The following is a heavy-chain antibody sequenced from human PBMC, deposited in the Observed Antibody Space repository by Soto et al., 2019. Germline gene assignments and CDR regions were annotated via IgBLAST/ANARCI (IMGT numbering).Heavy chain of an antibody. J-gene: IGHJ4*02. V-gene: IGHV3-33*01. CDR2: VWYDGSNE. D-gene: IGHD3-10*01. CDR3: ERGTKIGGVGSHYDY. CDR1: GFTFSIHG. Sequence: GGSLRLSCSASGFTFSIHGMHWVCQAPGKGLEWVSLVWYDGSNENYADSVKGRFTVSRDNSKNTLYLEMNSLTAEDTAVYYCERGTKIGGVGSHYDYWGPGTLVTVSS.